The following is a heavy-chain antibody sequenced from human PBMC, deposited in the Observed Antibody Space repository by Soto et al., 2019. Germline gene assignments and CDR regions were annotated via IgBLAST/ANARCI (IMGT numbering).Heavy chain of an antibody. CDR3: ARGNPFNYAGFDV. CDR1: GYTLSDFD. V-gene: IGHV1-8*01. CDR2: MNAKSGDT. Sequence: ASVKVSCKASGYTLSDFDINWVRQAYGQGAEWMGWMNAKSGDTFFPQRFQGKFNMSWDTSLSTAYMEVCSLTSDDTAIYYCARGNPFNYAGFDVWGQGTTVTVSS. J-gene: IGHJ6*02. D-gene: IGHD3-16*01.